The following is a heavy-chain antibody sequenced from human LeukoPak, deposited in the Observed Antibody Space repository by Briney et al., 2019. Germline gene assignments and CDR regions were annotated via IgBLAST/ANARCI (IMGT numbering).Heavy chain of an antibody. Sequence: GASVKVSCKASGYTFTGYYMHWVRQAPGKGLEWVAVISYDGSNKYYADSVKGRFTISRDNSKNTLYLQMNSLRAEDTAVYYCAKDSYYYDSSGYYYSDYWGQGTLVTVSS. J-gene: IGHJ4*02. CDR1: GYTFTGYY. V-gene: IGHV3-30*18. CDR2: ISYDGSNK. CDR3: AKDSYYYDSSGYYYSDY. D-gene: IGHD3-22*01.